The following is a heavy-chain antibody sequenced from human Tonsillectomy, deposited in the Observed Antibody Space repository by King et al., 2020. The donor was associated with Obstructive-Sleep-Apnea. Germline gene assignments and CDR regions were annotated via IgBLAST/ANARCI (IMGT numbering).Heavy chain of an antibody. D-gene: IGHD2-15*01. CDR3: ARKGVVAAIDHFYYYYGMDV. J-gene: IGHJ6*02. CDR2: ISSSGSTI. CDR1: GFTFSDYY. V-gene: IGHV3-11*01. Sequence: VQLVESGGGLVKPGGSLRLSCAASGFTFSDYYMSWIRQAPGKGLEWVSYISSSGSTIYYADSVRGRFTISRDNAKNSLYLQMNSLRAEDAAVYYCARKGVVAAIDHFYYYYGMDVWGQGTTVTVSS.